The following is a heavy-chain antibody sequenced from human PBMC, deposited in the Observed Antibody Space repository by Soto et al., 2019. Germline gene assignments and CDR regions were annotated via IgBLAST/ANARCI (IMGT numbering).Heavy chain of an antibody. CDR1: GFSLSTSGVG. V-gene: IGHV2-5*02. J-gene: IGHJ5*02. CDR3: ARFPIVVVPAAALDNWFDP. Sequence: SCPTLVNPTQTLTLTCTFSGFSLSTSGVGVGWIRQPPGKALEWLALIYWDDDKRYSPSLKSRLTITKDTSKNQVVLTMTNMDPVDTATYYCARFPIVVVPAAALDNWFDPWGQGTLVTVSS. D-gene: IGHD2-2*01. CDR2: IYWDDDK.